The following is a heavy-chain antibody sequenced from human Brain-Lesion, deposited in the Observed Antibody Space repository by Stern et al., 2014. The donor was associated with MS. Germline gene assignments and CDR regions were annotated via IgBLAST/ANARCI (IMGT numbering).Heavy chain of an antibody. D-gene: IGHD2-2*01. J-gene: IGHJ6*02. CDR1: GGSISSGGYY. V-gene: IGHV4-61*02. CDR3: ARGRVVPGFQYYATDV. CDR2: IFNSGST. Sequence: QDQLVQSGPGLVKPSQTLSLSCTVSGGSISSGGYYWSWIRQPAGKGLEWIGRIFNSGSTSYNPSLKSPVTISIDTSKNQFSLRLNSMTAADTAVYYCARGRVVPGFQYYATDVWGQGTTVIVSS.